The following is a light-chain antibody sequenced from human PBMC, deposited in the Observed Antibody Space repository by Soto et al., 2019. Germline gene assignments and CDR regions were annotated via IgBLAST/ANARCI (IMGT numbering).Light chain of an antibody. CDR2: SNN. CDR3: VVWDHSLNGVV. CDR1: SSNIGSNT. Sequence: QSVLTQPPSASGTPGQRVTISCAGRSSNIGSNTVNWYQQLPGTAPKLLIYSNNQRPSGVPDRFSGSKSGTSASLAISGLQPEDEADYYCVVWDHSLNGVVFGGGTKLTVL. J-gene: IGLJ2*01. V-gene: IGLV1-44*01.